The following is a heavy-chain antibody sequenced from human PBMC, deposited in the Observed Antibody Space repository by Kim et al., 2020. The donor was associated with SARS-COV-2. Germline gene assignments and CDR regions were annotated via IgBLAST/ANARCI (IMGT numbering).Heavy chain of an antibody. CDR2: ISGSGGST. D-gene: IGHD1-1*01. Sequence: GGSLRLSCAASGFTFSSYAMSWVRQAPGKGLEWVSAISGSGGSTYYADSVKGRFTISRDNSKNTLYLQMNSLRAEDTAVYYCAKARQGGAGSRQLKALVDYWGQGTLVTVSS. CDR3: AKARQGGAGSRQLKALVDY. J-gene: IGHJ4*02. V-gene: IGHV3-23*01. CDR1: GFTFSSYA.